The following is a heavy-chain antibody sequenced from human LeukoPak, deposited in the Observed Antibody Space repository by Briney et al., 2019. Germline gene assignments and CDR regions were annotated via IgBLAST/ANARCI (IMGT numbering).Heavy chain of an antibody. Sequence: SVKVSCKASGGTFSSYAISWVRQAPGQGLEWMGGIIPIFGTANYAQKFQGRATITTDESTSTAYMELSSLRSEDTAVYYCARVAQYSSSSLAFDYWGQGTLVTVSS. V-gene: IGHV1-69*05. D-gene: IGHD6-6*01. CDR1: GGTFSSYA. CDR2: IIPIFGTA. J-gene: IGHJ4*02. CDR3: ARVAQYSSSSLAFDY.